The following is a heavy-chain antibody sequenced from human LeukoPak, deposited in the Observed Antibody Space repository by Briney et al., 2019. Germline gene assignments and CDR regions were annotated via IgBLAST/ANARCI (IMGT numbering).Heavy chain of an antibody. J-gene: IGHJ4*02. CDR1: GFTFSSYE. V-gene: IGHV3-48*03. D-gene: IGHD3-9*01. CDR2: ISSSGSTI. CDR3: AKEGGYFDWPFTFDY. Sequence: GGSLRLSCAASGFTFSSYEMNWVRQAPGKVLEWVSYISSSGSTIYYADSVKGRFTISRDNAKNSLYLQMNSLRAEDTAVYYCAKEGGYFDWPFTFDYWGQGTLVTVSS.